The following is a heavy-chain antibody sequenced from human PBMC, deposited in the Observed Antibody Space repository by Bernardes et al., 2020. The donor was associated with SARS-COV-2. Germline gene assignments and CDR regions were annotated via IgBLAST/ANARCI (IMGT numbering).Heavy chain of an antibody. J-gene: IGHJ6*02. V-gene: IGHV1-18*01. CDR1: GYTFTSYG. D-gene: IGHD4-17*01. Sequence: ASVKVSCKASGYTFTSYGISWVRQAPGQGLEWMGWISAYNGNTNYAQKLQDRVTMATDTSTSTAYMELRSLRSDDTAVYYCARDGGSTVTIVGYFGMDVWGQGTTVTVSS. CDR3: ARDGGSTVTIVGYFGMDV. CDR2: ISAYNGNT.